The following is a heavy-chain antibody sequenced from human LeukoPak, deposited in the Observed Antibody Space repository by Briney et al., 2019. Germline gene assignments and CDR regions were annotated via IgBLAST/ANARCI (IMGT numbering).Heavy chain of an antibody. Sequence: GGSLRLSCAASGFTFSSYSMNWVRQAPGKGLEWVSSISSSSSYIYYADSVKGRFTISRDNAKNSLYLQMNSLRAEDTAAYYCARDPVPGIAAAGTHWGQGTLVTVSS. J-gene: IGHJ4*02. CDR3: ARDPVPGIAAAGTH. CDR1: GFTFSSYS. V-gene: IGHV3-21*01. D-gene: IGHD6-13*01. CDR2: ISSSSSYI.